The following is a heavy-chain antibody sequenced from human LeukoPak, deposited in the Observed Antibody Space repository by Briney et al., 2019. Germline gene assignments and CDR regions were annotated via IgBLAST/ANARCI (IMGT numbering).Heavy chain of an antibody. Sequence: PGGSLRLSCAASGFTFSSYNMNWVRQAPGKGLEWVSSISTSTSYIYYVDSVNGRFTISRDNAKNSLYLQMNSLRVEDTAGYYCARDGSGDYFEYWGQGTLVTVSS. CDR2: ISTSTSYI. CDR1: GFTFSSYN. D-gene: IGHD1-26*01. V-gene: IGHV3-21*01. J-gene: IGHJ4*02. CDR3: ARDGSGDYFEY.